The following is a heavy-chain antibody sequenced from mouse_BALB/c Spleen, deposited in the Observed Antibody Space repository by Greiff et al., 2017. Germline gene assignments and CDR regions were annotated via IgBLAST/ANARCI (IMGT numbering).Heavy chain of an antibody. Sequence: QVQLQQSGAELMKPGASVKISCKATGYTFSSYWIEWVKQRPGHGLEWIGEILPGSGSTNYNEKFKGKATFTADTSSNTAYMQLSSLTSEDSAVYYCARKKDLYDYPWFAYWGQGTLVTVSA. CDR3: ARKKDLYDYPWFAY. CDR1: GYTFSSYW. V-gene: IGHV1-9*01. D-gene: IGHD2-4*01. J-gene: IGHJ3*01. CDR2: ILPGSGST.